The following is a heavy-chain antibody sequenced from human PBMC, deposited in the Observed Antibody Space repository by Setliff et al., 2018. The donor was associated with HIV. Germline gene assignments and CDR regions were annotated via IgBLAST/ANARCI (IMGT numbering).Heavy chain of an antibody. CDR2: LSGSSSYW. CDR1: GFIFSKYS. J-gene: IGHJ6*03. CDR3: AREIRAGNYPPYNYYFYMDV. Sequence: LGGSLRLSCAASGFIFSKYSLSWVRQTPGKGLEWVSSLSGSSSYWKYADSVKGRFTISRDNAKNSLYLQMSSLRAEDTAVYYCAREIRAGNYPPYNYYFYMDVWGKGTTVTVSS. D-gene: IGHD4-4*01. V-gene: IGHV3-21*01.